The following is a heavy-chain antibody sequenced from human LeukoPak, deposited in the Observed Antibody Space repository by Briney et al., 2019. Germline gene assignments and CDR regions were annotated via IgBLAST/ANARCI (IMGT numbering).Heavy chain of an antibody. J-gene: IGHJ4*02. Sequence: GGSLRLSCASSGFTFSSYVMTWVRQAPGKGPEWVSGISDTGDSTYCADSVKGRFTISRDNSKNTVYLQMNSLRAEDTAVYYCAKGSSAVGGGLHVDYWGQGTLVTVSS. V-gene: IGHV3-23*01. CDR2: ISDTGDST. CDR1: GFTFSSYV. CDR3: AKGSSAVGGGLHVDY. D-gene: IGHD6-13*01.